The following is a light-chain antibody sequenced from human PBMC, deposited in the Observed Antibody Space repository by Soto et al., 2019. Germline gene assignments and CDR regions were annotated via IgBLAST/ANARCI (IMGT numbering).Light chain of an antibody. J-gene: IGLJ2*01. CDR1: SSNIGAGYD. CDR3: QSYDSSLSGVV. Sequence: QSVLTQPPSVSGAPGQTVTVSCTGSSSNIGAGYDVHWYQQLPGTAPKLLIYGNTNRPSGVPDRFPGSKSGTSASLAITGLQAEDEADYYCQSYDSSLSGVVFGGGTKVTVL. CDR2: GNT. V-gene: IGLV1-40*01.